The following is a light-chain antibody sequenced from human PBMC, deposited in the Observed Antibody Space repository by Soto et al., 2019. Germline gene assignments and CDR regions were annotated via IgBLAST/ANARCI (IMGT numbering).Light chain of an antibody. CDR1: QSIDSSY. V-gene: IGKV3-20*01. CDR2: AAS. CDR3: QQYGSSPLA. Sequence: EIVLTQSPGTLSLAPGERVTLSCRASQSIDSSYLGWYQQKPGQAPRLLVFAASNRATGIPDRFSGSGSGTDFTLTITRLEPEDFAVYYCQQYGSSPLAFGGGTRMEIK. J-gene: IGKJ4*01.